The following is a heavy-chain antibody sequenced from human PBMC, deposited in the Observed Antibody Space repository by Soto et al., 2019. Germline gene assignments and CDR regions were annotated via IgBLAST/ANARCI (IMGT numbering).Heavy chain of an antibody. V-gene: IGHV4-39*01. CDR3: ARDDYGSGSYGMDV. Sequence: SETLSLTSAVSGGSISSSSYYWGWNRQPPGKGLEWIGSIYYSGSTYYNPSLKSRVTISVDTSKNQFSLKLSSVTAADTAVYYCARDDYGSGSYGMDVWGQGTTVTVSS. CDR1: GGSISSSSYY. J-gene: IGHJ6*02. CDR2: IYYSGST. D-gene: IGHD3-10*01.